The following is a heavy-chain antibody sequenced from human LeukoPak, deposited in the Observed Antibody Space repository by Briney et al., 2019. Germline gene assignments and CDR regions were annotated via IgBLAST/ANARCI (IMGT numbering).Heavy chain of an antibody. CDR3: TRDNNYYGSGSYHDY. D-gene: IGHD3-10*01. Sequence: PSETLSLTCAVYGGSFSGYYWSWIRQPAGKGLEWIGRIYTSGSTNYNPSLKSRVTISVDTSKNQFSLKLSSVTAADTAVYYCTRDNNYYGSGSYHDYWGQGTLVTVSS. V-gene: IGHV4-4*07. CDR1: GGSFSGYY. J-gene: IGHJ4*02. CDR2: IYTSGST.